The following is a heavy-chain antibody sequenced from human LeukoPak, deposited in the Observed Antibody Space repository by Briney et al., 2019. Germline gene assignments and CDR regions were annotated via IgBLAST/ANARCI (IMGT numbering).Heavy chain of an antibody. CDR3: ARDDVLLWFGELFHDAFDI. D-gene: IGHD3-10*01. V-gene: IGHV4-4*07. Sequence: PSETLSLTXTVSGGSISSYYWSWIRQPAGKGMEWIGRIYTSGSTNYNPSLKSRVTMSVDTSKNQFSLKLSSVTAADTAVYYCARDDVLLWFGELFHDAFDIWGQGTMVTVSS. CDR1: GGSISSYY. J-gene: IGHJ3*02. CDR2: IYTSGST.